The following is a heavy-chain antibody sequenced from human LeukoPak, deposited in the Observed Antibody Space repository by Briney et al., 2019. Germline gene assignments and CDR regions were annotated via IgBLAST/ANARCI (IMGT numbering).Heavy chain of an antibody. CDR2: ISYYGNNQ. D-gene: IGHD4-17*01. Sequence: GGSLRLSCAVSGFIFSKYAIHWVRQGPGKGLDWVAAISYYGNNQHYVDAVKRRITISRHNSKHTVSLQINPLRTADSAVYYCVKPYPPLTTSSVLDTWGQGTLVTVSS. CDR3: VKPYPPLTTSSVLDT. J-gene: IGHJ5*02. CDR1: GFIFSKYA. V-gene: IGHV3-30*18.